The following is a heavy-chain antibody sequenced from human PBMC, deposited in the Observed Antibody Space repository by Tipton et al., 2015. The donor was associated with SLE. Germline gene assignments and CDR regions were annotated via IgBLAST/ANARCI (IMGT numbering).Heavy chain of an antibody. CDR1: GFTFSSYG. D-gene: IGHD3/OR15-3a*01. J-gene: IGHJ4*02. CDR3: AKCQGSLDRLLWDFDY. CDR2: IWYDGSNK. Sequence: SLRLSCAASGFTFSSYGMHWVRQAPGKGLEWVAVIWYDGSNKYYADSVKGRFTISRDNSKNTLYLQMNSLRAEDTAVYYCAKCQGSLDRLLWDFDYWGQGTLVTVSS. V-gene: IGHV3-33*06.